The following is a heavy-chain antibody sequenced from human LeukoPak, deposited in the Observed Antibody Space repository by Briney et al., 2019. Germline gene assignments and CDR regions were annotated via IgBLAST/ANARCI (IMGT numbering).Heavy chain of an antibody. D-gene: IGHD2-8*01. J-gene: IGHJ4*02. CDR1: RGTFSSYA. V-gene: IGHV1-69*04. Sequence: SVKVSCKASRGTFSSYAISWVRQAPGQGLEWMGRIIPILGIANYAQKFQGRVTITADKSTSTAYMELSSLRSEDTAVYYCARHAPLNGACLDSWGQGTLVTVSS. CDR3: ARHAPLNGACLDS. CDR2: IIPILGIA.